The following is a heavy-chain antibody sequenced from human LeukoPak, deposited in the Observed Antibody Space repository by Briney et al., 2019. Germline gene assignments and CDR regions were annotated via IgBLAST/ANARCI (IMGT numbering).Heavy chain of an antibody. Sequence: GASVTVSCKASGYTFTGYYIYWVRQAPGQGLEWMGWINSDSGGTNNAQKFQGRVTMTRDTSISTAYMEVSSLRSDDTAVYYCARATKVVSGKAAWFDPWGQGTPVTGSS. CDR2: INSDSGGT. V-gene: IGHV1-2*02. D-gene: IGHD6-19*01. CDR1: GYTFTGYY. CDR3: ARATKVVSGKAAWFDP. J-gene: IGHJ5*02.